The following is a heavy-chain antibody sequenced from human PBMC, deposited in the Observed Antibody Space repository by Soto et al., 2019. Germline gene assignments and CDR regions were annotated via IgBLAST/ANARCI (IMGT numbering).Heavy chain of an antibody. J-gene: IGHJ4*02. CDR2: IHYSGRT. V-gene: IGHV4-59*03. Sequence: SETLSLTCIVSGGSISNYYWTWVRQSPGKGLEWVGYIHYSGRTHYNPSLESRVTISADTSKKQFSLKVNFLTAADTAVYHCVYTTGWPGFDFWGQGILVTVSS. CDR3: VYTTGWPGFDF. CDR1: GGSISNYY. D-gene: IGHD6-19*01.